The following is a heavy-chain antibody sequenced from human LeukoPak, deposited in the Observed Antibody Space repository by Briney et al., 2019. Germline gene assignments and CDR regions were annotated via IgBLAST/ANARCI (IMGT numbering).Heavy chain of an antibody. CDR1: GFTFSIYA. V-gene: IGHV3-23*01. CDR3: ATPIDNYYDSSGYYYVAAFDI. CDR2: ISGSGGST. J-gene: IGHJ3*02. Sequence: GGSLRLSCAASGFTFSIYAMSWVRQAPGKGLEWVSAISGSGGSTYYADSVKGRFTISRDNSKNTLYLQMNSLRAEDTAVYYCATPIDNYYDSSGYYYVAAFDIWGQGTMVTVSS. D-gene: IGHD3-22*01.